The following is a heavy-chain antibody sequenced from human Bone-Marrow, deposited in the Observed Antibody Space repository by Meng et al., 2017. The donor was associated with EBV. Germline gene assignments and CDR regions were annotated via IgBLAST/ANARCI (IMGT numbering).Heavy chain of an antibody. V-gene: IGHV4-30-2*01. CDR3: ARGGYGGNPLDY. CDR2: IYHSGST. J-gene: IGHJ4*02. Sequence: LQLQESGSGLVKPSQTPSLTCAVSGGSISSGGYSWSWIRQPPGKGLEWIGYIYHSGSTYYNPSLKSRVTISVDRSKNQFSLKLSSVTAADTAVYYCARGGYGGNPLDYWGQGTLVTVSS. D-gene: IGHD4-23*01. CDR1: GGSISSGGYS.